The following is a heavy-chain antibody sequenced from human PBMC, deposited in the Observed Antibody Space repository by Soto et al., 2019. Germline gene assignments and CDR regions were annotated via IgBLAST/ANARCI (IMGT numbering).Heavy chain of an antibody. V-gene: IGHV3-53*01. D-gene: IGHD2-15*01. J-gene: IGHJ3*01. Sequence: DVRLVESGGGLIQPGESLRLSCAALGFTVSGKRYVAWVRQAPGKGLEWISALYDVDGTFYADSVKGRFTTSSDSSKTNVYLPRNGLRPDYTSVYYCAGRQERKPAYDGLGRGTTVTVAS. CDR3: AGRQERKPAYDG. CDR2: LYDVDGT. CDR1: GFTVSGKRY.